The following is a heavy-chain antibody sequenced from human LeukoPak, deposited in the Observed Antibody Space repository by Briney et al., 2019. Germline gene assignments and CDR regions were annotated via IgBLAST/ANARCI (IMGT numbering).Heavy chain of an antibody. CDR1: GFPFSSYW. Sequence: PGGSLRLSCAASGFPFSSYWMHWVRQVPGKGLLWVSRINSDGSATIYADSVRGRFTISRDNAKNTLYLQMSGLRVEDTAVYHCASDSPYYGMDVWGQGTTVIVSS. CDR3: ASDSPYYGMDV. V-gene: IGHV3-74*01. CDR2: INSDGSAT. J-gene: IGHJ6*02.